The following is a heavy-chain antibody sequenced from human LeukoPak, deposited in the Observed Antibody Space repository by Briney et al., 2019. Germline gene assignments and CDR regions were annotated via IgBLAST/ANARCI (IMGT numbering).Heavy chain of an antibody. CDR1: GFTFSSYS. CDR2: ISSSSSTI. Sequence: GGSLRLSCAASGFTFSSYSMNWVRQAPGKGLEWVSYISSSSSTIYYADSVKGRFTISRDNAKNSLYLQMNSLRADDAAVYYCARDGGGWNFDYWGHGTLVTVSS. J-gene: IGHJ4*01. CDR3: ARDGGGWNFDY. D-gene: IGHD6-19*01. V-gene: IGHV3-48*01.